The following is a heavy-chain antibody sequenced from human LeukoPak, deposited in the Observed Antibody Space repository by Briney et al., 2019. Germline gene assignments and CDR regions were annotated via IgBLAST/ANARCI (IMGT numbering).Heavy chain of an antibody. J-gene: IGHJ6*02. V-gene: IGHV4-59*01. CDR2: IYYSGST. CDR1: GGSISTYS. CDR3: ARGSGYRHYYYYYGMDV. Sequence: SETLSLTCTVSGGSISTYSWTWIRQPPGKGLEWIGNIYYSGSTNYNPSLKSRVTISIDTSKNQFSLKVSSVTAADTAVYYCARGSGYRHYYYYYGMDVWGQGTTVTVSS. D-gene: IGHD3-22*01.